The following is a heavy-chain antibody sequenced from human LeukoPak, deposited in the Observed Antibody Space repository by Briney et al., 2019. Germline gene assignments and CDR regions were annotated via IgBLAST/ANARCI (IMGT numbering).Heavy chain of an antibody. Sequence: GKSLRLSCAASGFTFTTYYMSRVRQAPGKGLEWVANINQDGRTKYYVDSVKGRFTISRDNAINSVFLQMNSLRAEDTAVYYCARENWANDYWGQGTLVTVSS. CDR3: ARENWANDY. J-gene: IGHJ4*02. D-gene: IGHD7-27*01. CDR1: GFTFTTYY. CDR2: INQDGRTK. V-gene: IGHV3-7*01.